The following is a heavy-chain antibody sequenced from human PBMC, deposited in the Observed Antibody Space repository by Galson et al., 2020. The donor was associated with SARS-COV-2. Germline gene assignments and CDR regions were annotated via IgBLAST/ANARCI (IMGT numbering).Heavy chain of an antibody. CDR2: LYSGGNT. V-gene: IGHV3-66*02. J-gene: IGHJ4*02. D-gene: IGHD5-18*01. Sequence: GGSLRLSCAASGFTVSSNYMTWVRQAPGKGLEWVSILYSGGNTDYAASVKGRFTISRDNSKNTLYLQMNSVRVEDTAVYYCAGCERGYSYGQLDYWGQGTLVTVSS. CDR1: GFTVSSNY. CDR3: AGCERGYSYGQLDY.